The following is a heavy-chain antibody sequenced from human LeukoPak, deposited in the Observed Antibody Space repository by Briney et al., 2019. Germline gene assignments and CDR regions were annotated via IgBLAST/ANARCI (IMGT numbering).Heavy chain of an antibody. V-gene: IGHV3-23*01. CDR3: VRGLDYFDY. Sequence: GGSLRLSCAASGFIFSNYAMGWGRQAPGKGLEWVSSITGSGGNTYYADSVKGRFTFSRGNSKNTLHLQMNSLRAEDTAVYYCVRGLDYFDYWGQGTLVTVSS. J-gene: IGHJ4*02. D-gene: IGHD6-6*01. CDR1: GFIFSNYA. CDR2: ITGSGGNT.